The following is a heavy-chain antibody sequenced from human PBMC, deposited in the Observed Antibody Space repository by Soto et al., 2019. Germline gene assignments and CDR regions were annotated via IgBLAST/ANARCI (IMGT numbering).Heavy chain of an antibody. J-gene: IGHJ5*02. CDR2: VISDGNTI. CDR3: ATAEVGH. CDR1: GFTLANHW. V-gene: IGHV3-74*01. Sequence: GGSLRLSCAASGFTLANHWMHWVRQAPGKGLEWVSRVISDGNTIVYADSVKGRFTVSRDNAKNTLDLQMNTLRAEDTAVYYCATAEVGHWGPGALVTVFS.